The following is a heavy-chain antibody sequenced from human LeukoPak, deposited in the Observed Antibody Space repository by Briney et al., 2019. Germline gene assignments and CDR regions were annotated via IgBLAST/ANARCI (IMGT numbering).Heavy chain of an antibody. CDR3: ARDYSSGWYPLRGGINYFDY. Sequence: SETLSLTCAVYGGSFSSYYWSWIRQPPGKGLEWIGEINHSGSTNYNPSLKSRVTISVDTSKNQFSLKLSSVTAADTAVYYCARDYSSGWYPLRGGINYFDYWGQGTLVTVSS. CDR1: GGSFSSYY. J-gene: IGHJ4*02. D-gene: IGHD6-19*01. V-gene: IGHV4-34*01. CDR2: INHSGST.